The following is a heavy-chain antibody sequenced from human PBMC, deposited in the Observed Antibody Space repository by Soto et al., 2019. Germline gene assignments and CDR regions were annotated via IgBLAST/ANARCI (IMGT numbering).Heavy chain of an antibody. D-gene: IGHD3-10*01. V-gene: IGHV1-69*02. CDR2: ITPILGIA. CDR1: GGTFSSYT. CDR3: AGYYGSGSYYKDYYYYYMDV. Sequence: SVKVSFKASGGTFSSYTISWVRQAPGQGLEWMGRITPILGIANYAQKFQGRVTITADKSTSTAYMELSSLRSEDTAVYYCAGYYGSGSYYKDYYYYYMDVWGKGTTVTVSS. J-gene: IGHJ6*03.